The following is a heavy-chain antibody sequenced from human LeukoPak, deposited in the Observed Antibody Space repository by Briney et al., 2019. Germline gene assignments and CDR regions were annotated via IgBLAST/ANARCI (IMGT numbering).Heavy chain of an antibody. Sequence: PGGSLRLSCAASGFKFDDYGTHWVRQAPGKGLEWVSLITWDEGSTYYADSVKGRFTISRDNSKNSLYLQMNSLRVEDTALYYCAKDGSGSGGDYFDYWGQGTLVTVSS. V-gene: IGHV3-43D*03. J-gene: IGHJ4*02. CDR3: AKDGSGSGGDYFDY. D-gene: IGHD3-10*01. CDR2: ITWDEGST. CDR1: GFKFDDYG.